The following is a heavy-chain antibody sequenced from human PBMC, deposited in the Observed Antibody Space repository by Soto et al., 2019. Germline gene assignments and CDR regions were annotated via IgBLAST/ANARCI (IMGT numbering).Heavy chain of an antibody. Sequence: QVQLVQSGAEVKKPGSSVKVSCKASGGTFSSYAISWVRQAPGQGLEWMGGIIPIFGTANYAQKFQGRVTITADESTSTAYMELSSLRSEDTAVYYCAREGRRGSSLSQVDAFDIWGQGTIVTVSS. CDR2: IIPIFGTA. CDR3: AREGRRGSSLSQVDAFDI. CDR1: GGTFSSYA. V-gene: IGHV1-69*01. J-gene: IGHJ3*02. D-gene: IGHD6-6*01.